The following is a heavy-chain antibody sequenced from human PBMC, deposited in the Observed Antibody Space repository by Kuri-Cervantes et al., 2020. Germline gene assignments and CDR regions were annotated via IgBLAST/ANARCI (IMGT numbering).Heavy chain of an antibody. CDR3: AKDVWRYSSGCAPWFDP. V-gene: IGHV4-59*01. J-gene: IGHJ5*02. D-gene: IGHD6-19*01. CDR1: GGSISSYY. Sequence: SETLSLTCTVSGGSISSYYWSWIRQPPGKGLEWIGYIYYSGSTNYNPSLKSRVTISVDTSKNQFSLKLSSVTAADTAVYYCAKDVWRYSSGCAPWFDPWGQGTLVTVSS. CDR2: IYYSGST.